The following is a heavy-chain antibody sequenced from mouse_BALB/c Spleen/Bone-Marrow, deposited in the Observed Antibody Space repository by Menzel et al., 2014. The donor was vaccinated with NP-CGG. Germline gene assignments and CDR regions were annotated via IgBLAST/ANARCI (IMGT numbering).Heavy chain of an antibody. D-gene: IGHD2-4*01. Sequence: EVQLVESGGGLVQPGGSRKLSCAASGFTFSSFGMHWVRQAPEKGLEWVAYISIGSSTIYYADTVKGRFAISRDNPKNTLFLQMTSLRSEDTAMYYCARGITTGFAYWGQGTLVTVSA. V-gene: IGHV5-17*02. CDR2: ISIGSSTI. CDR3: ARGITTGFAY. J-gene: IGHJ3*01. CDR1: GFTFSSFG.